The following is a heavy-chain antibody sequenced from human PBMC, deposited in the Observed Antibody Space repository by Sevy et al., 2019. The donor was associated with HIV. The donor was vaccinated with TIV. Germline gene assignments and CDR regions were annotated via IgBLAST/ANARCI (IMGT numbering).Heavy chain of an antibody. CDR1: GFAFYDYS. D-gene: IGHD6-13*01. Sequence: GGSLRLSCAASGFAFYDYSMSWIRQAPGKGLEWVATLSFGCGKINYADSVKGRFTVSRDNSKNTLYLQMNSLRAEDTAMDYCAWLYTSPTRDVWGKGTTVTVSS. CDR3: AWLYTSPTRDV. J-gene: IGHJ6*04. CDR2: LSFGCGKI. V-gene: IGHV3-23*01.